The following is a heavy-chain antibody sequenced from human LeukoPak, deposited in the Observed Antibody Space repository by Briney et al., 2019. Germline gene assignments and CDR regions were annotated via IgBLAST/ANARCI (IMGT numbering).Heavy chain of an antibody. Sequence: GASVKASCKASGYTFTSYGISWVRQAPGQGLEWMGWISAYNGNTNYAQKLQSRVTMTTDTSTSTAYMELRSLRSDDTAVYYCARDLYSSGWYGYGSYYYYGMDVWGQGTTVTVSS. V-gene: IGHV1-18*01. J-gene: IGHJ6*02. CDR3: ARDLYSSGWYGYGSYYYYGMDV. D-gene: IGHD6-19*01. CDR1: GYTFTSYG. CDR2: ISAYNGNT.